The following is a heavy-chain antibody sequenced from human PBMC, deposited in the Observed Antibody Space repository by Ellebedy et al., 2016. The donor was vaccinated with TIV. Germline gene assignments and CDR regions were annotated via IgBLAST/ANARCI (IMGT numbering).Heavy chain of an antibody. D-gene: IGHD1-26*01. V-gene: IGHV3-11*01. CDR2: INGSANII. J-gene: IGHJ4*02. Sequence: GGSLRLXXAASGFTFNDYYMSWIRQAPGKGLEWISYINGSANIIYYADSVKGRFTISRDNAQKSLFLQMTSLRTDDTAVYYCARALVAGVGATVLWGQGTLVTVSS. CDR1: GFTFNDYY. CDR3: ARALVAGVGATVL.